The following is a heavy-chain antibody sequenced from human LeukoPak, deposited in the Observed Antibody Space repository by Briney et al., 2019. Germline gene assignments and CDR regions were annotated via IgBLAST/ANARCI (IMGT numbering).Heavy chain of an antibody. Sequence: GRSLRLSCAASGFTFSSYSMNWVRQGPGKGLEWVSYISSSSSTIYYADSVKGRFTISRDNAKNSLYLQMNSLRAEDTAVYYCARDGAGTYDFWSGYQYYFDYWGQGTLVTVSS. J-gene: IGHJ4*02. CDR2: ISSSSSTI. D-gene: IGHD3-3*01. CDR1: GFTFSSYS. V-gene: IGHV3-48*01. CDR3: ARDGAGTYDFWSGYQYYFDY.